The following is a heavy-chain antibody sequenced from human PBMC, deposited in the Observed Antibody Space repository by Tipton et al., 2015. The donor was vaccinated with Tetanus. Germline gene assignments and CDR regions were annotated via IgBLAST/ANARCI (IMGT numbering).Heavy chain of an antibody. CDR1: GYTFTNFG. J-gene: IGHJ4*02. CDR2: MNPNSGNA. V-gene: IGHV1-8*02. CDR3: ARDGAFDY. D-gene: IGHD3-16*01. Sequence: QSGPEVKKPGASVKVSCKASGYTFTNFGISWVRQAPGQGLEWMGWMNPNSGNAGSAQKFRGRVTMTRDTSISTAYMELSSLRSEDTALYYCARDGAFDYWGQGTLVTVSS.